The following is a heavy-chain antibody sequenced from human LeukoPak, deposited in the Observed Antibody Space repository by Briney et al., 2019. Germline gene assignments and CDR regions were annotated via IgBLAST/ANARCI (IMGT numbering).Heavy chain of an antibody. CDR3: ARLFDS. Sequence: PSETLSLTCTVSGGAISNDNFYWGWVRQPPGKGLEWVGSINYSGTTYYNPSLRGRVSISVDTSRTQFFLRLRSVTAADTAVYYCARLFDSWGQGTLVTVSS. V-gene: IGHV4-39*01. CDR2: INYSGTT. J-gene: IGHJ4*02. CDR1: GGAISNDNFY.